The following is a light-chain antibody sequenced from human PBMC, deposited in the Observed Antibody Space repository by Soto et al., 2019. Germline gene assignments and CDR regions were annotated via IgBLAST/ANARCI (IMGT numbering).Light chain of an antibody. CDR1: QSVSSH. CDR2: AAS. V-gene: IGKV3-15*01. J-gene: IGKJ1*01. Sequence: DIVMTQSPATLSASPGGRVTVSCRASQSVSSHVAWYQQRPGQAPRLLINAASFRATGIPDRISGSGSGTEFTLTISSLQSEDFAVYYCQQYNNGPRTFGPGTKVEI. CDR3: QQYNNGPRT.